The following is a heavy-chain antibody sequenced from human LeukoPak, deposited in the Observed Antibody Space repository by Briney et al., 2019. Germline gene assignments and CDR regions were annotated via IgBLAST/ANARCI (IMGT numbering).Heavy chain of an antibody. CDR2: IYYSGST. J-gene: IGHJ4*02. CDR3: ASTPQYSGSYLGLYYFDY. Sequence: PSETLSLTCTVSGGSISSYYWSWIRQPPGKGLEWIGYIYYSGSTNYNPSLKSRVTISVDTSKNQFSLKLSSVTAADTAVYYCASTPQYSGSYLGLYYFDYWGQGTLVTVSS. V-gene: IGHV4-59*01. CDR1: GGSISSYY. D-gene: IGHD1-26*01.